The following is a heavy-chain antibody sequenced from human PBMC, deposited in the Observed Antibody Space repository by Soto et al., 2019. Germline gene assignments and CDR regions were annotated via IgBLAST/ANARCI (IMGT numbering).Heavy chain of an antibody. CDR2: ISTYSGDT. D-gene: IGHD5-12*01. CDR3: ARHHGPTTSENWVDP. V-gene: IGHV1-18*01. J-gene: IGHJ5*02. Sequence: QVHLVQSGVEVKTPGASVRVSCQASGYTFFTYDIRWVRQAPGQGLERMGWISTYSGDTKYAQKFQGRVTMTTDTSTTTAYLELRSLRSDDTAVYYCARHHGPTTSENWVDPWGQGTLVTVSS. CDR1: GYTFFTYD.